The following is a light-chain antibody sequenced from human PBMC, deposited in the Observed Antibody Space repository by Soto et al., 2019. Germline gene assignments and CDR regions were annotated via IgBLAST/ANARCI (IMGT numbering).Light chain of an antibody. CDR2: DAS. Sequence: EIVLTQSPATLSLSPGERAALSCRASQSLSSYFAWYQQTPGQAPRLLIYDASYRATGIPARFSGSGSGANFTLTISSLEPEDSAIYYCQQRSNWPWTLGQGTKVDIK. CDR1: QSLSSY. J-gene: IGKJ1*01. CDR3: QQRSNWPWT. V-gene: IGKV3-11*01.